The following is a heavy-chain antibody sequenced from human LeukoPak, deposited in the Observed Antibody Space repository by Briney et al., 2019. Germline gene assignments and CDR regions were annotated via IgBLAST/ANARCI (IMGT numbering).Heavy chain of an antibody. V-gene: IGHV4-61*05. CDR2: IYYSGST. D-gene: IGHD5-24*01. J-gene: IGHJ4*02. CDR3: ARGAGAGYNLQPFDY. Sequence: SETLSLTCTVSGGSISRSSYYWSWIRQPPGKGLEWIGYIYYSGSTKYNPSLKSRVSISVDTSKNQFSLKLSSVTAADTAVYYCARGAGAGYNLQPFDYWGQGTLVTVSS. CDR1: GGSISRSSYY.